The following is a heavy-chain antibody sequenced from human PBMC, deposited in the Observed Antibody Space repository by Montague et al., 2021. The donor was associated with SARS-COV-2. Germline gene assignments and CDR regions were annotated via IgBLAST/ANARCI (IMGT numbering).Heavy chain of an antibody. J-gene: IGHJ6*02. D-gene: IGHD3-9*01. V-gene: IGHV3-53*01. CDR3: ARGDNYDNYYYGMDV. Sequence: SLRLSCAASGFTVSSNYMSWVRQAPGKGLEWVSVIYSGGSTYYADSVKGRFTISRDNSKNMLYLQMNSLRAEDTAVYYCARGDNYDNYYYGMDVWGQGTTVTVPS. CDR1: GFTVSSNY. CDR2: IYSGGST.